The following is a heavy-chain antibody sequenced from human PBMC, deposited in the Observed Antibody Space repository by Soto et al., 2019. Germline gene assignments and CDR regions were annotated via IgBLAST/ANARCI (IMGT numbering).Heavy chain of an antibody. J-gene: IGHJ6*02. CDR3: FLGLAQGYYYAMDV. CDR1: GFTFSSYG. D-gene: IGHD3-9*01. Sequence: GGSLRLSCAASGFTFSSYGMHWVRQAPGKGLEWVAVISYDGSNKYYADSVKGRFTISRDNSKNTLYLQMNSLRSEDTAIYYCFLGLAQGYYYAMDVWGQGTTVTVSS. CDR2: ISYDGSNK. V-gene: IGHV3-30*03.